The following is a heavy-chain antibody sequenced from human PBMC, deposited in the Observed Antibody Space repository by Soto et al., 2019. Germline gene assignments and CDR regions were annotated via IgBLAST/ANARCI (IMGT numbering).Heavy chain of an antibody. CDR3: VKNSGWFNT. CDR2: ILDTGTTV. V-gene: IGHV3-23*01. CDR1: GFPFSSTD. Sequence: LRLSCAASGFPFSSTDMSWVRQAPGKGLEWVSTILDTGTTVFYADSVKGRFTVSRDNSNNTLYVQMNNLRADDTAVYYCVKNSGWFNTWGQGALVTVSS. D-gene: IGHD3-10*01. J-gene: IGHJ5*02.